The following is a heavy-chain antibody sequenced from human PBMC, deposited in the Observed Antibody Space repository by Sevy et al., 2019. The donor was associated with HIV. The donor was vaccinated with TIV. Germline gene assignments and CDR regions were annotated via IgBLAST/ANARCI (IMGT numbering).Heavy chain of an antibody. CDR2: INANSGDT. CDR3: ARGGQWQVLNGPDFDY. Sequence: ASVKVSCKASGYCFTVYYMHWVRQAPGQGLEWMRRINANSGDTNFAQKFQGWVTLTRDTSISTAYMELSRLKSDDTAVYYCARGGQWQVLNGPDFDYWGQGTPVTVSS. V-gene: IGHV1-2*04. J-gene: IGHJ4*02. D-gene: IGHD6-19*01. CDR1: GYCFTVYY.